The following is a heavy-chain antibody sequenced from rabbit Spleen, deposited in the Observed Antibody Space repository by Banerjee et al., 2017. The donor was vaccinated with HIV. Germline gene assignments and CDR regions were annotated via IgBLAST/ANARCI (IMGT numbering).Heavy chain of an antibody. D-gene: IGHD1-1*01. CDR2: IDPVFGST. J-gene: IGHJ4*01. CDR1: GFDFSSYG. V-gene: IGHV1S47*01. CDR3: VRGPSDSGYYDYLNL. Sequence: QEQLVESGGGLVQPGGSLKLSCKASGFDFSSYGVNWVRQAPGKGLEWIGYIDPVFGSTYYASWVDGRFTISSHNAQNTLYLQLNSLTVADTATYFCVRGPSDSGYYDYLNLWGPGTLVTFS.